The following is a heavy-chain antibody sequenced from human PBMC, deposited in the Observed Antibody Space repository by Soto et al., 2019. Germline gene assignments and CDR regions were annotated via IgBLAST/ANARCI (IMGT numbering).Heavy chain of an antibody. Sequence: PGGSLRLSCAASGFTFSSYGMHWVRQAPGKGLEWVAVISYDGSNKYYADSVKGRFTISRDNSKNTLYLQMNSLRAEDTAVYYCAKDVWGFGDYYGMDVWGQGTTVTVSS. J-gene: IGHJ6*02. CDR2: ISYDGSNK. CDR3: AKDVWGFGDYYGMDV. CDR1: GFTFSSYG. V-gene: IGHV3-30*18. D-gene: IGHD3-10*01.